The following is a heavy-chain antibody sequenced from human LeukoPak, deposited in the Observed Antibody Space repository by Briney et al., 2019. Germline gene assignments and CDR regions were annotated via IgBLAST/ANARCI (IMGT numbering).Heavy chain of an antibody. CDR3: ATSKTPWFGIT. CDR1: GGTFSSYA. D-gene: IGHD3-10*01. V-gene: IGHV1-69*13. CDR2: IIPIFGTA. J-gene: IGHJ5*02. Sequence: ASVKVSCKASGGTFSSYAISWVRQAPGQGLEWMGGIIPIFGTANYAQKFQGRVTITADESTSTAYMELSSLRSEDTAVYYCATSKTPWFGITWGQGTLVTVSS.